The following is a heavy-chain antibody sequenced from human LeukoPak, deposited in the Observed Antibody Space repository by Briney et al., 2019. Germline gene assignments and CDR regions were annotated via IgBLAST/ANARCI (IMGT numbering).Heavy chain of an antibody. CDR1: GFTFTTFA. Sequence: ASVKVSCKASGFTFTTFAFGWVGQAPGQGKEWRGWISAYNGNTNYAQNLQGRVTMTTDTSTTTVYMELRSLGSDDTAVYYCARHMSSGWPLDSFDIWGQGTMVTVSS. J-gene: IGHJ3*02. V-gene: IGHV1-18*04. CDR3: ARHMSSGWPLDSFDI. D-gene: IGHD6-19*01. CDR2: ISAYNGNT.